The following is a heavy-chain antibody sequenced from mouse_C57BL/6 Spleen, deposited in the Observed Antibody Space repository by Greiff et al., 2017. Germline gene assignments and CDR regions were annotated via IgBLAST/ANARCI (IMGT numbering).Heavy chain of an antibody. CDR1: GYTFTSYW. V-gene: IGHV1-69*01. CDR3: ARGGGFAY. Sequence: QVQLQQPGAELVMPGASVKLSCKASGYTFTSYWMHWVKQRPGQGLEWIGEIDPSDSYTNYNQKFKGKSTLTVDKSSSPAYMQLSSLTSEDSAVYYCARGGGFAYWGQGTLVTVSA. J-gene: IGHJ3*01. CDR2: IDPSDSYT.